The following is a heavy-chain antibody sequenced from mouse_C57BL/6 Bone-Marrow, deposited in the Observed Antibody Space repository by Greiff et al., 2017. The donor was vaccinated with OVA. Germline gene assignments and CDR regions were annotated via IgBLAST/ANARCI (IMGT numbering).Heavy chain of an antibody. Sequence: VQLQQPGAELVKPGASVKMSCKASGYTFTSYWITWVKQRPGQGLEWIGDLYPGSGSTNYNEKFKSKATLTVDTSSSTAYMQLSSLPSEDSAVYYCAREGWDEDYYAMDYWGQGTSVTVSS. CDR2: LYPGSGST. CDR3: AREGWDEDYYAMDY. V-gene: IGHV1-55*01. D-gene: IGHD4-1*01. CDR1: GYTFTSYW. J-gene: IGHJ4*01.